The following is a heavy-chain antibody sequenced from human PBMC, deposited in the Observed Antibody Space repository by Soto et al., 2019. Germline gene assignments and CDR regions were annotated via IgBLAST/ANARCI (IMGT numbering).Heavy chain of an antibody. CDR1: GGSISSSSYY. J-gene: IGHJ6*02. CDR3: ARTSRVVVAATYYYYGMDV. D-gene: IGHD2-15*01. CDR2: IYYSGST. V-gene: IGHV4-39*01. Sequence: SETLSLTCTVSGGSISSSSYYWGWIRQPPGKGLEWIGSIYYSGSTYYNPSLKSRVTISVDTSKNQFSLKLSSVTAEDTAVYYCARTSRVVVAATYYYYGMDVWGPGTTVTVSS.